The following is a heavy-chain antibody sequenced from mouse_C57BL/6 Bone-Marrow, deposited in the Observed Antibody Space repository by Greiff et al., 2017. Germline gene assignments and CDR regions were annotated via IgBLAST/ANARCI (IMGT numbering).Heavy chain of an antibody. V-gene: IGHV5-4*03. CDR3: ARYRWFYYAMDY. J-gene: IGHJ4*01. D-gene: IGHD1-1*02. CDR1: GFTFSSYA. CDR2: ISYGGSYT. Sequence: EVTLVESGGGLVKPGGSLKLSCAASGFTFSSYAMSLVRQTPEKRLEWVATISYGGSYTYYPDNVKGRFTISRDNAKNNLYLQMRHLKSEDTAMYYCARYRWFYYAMDYWGQGTSVTVAS.